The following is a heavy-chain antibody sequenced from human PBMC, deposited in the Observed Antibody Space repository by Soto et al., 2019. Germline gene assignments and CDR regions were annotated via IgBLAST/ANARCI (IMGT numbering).Heavy chain of an antibody. CDR1: GFSLSSTRMA. CDR2: IYWADDK. J-gene: IGHJ4*02. D-gene: IGHD6-19*01. Sequence: QITLKESGPTLVKPTQTLTLTCTFSGFSLSSTRMAVGWIRQPPGKALEWLALIYWADDKRYSPFLKSRRTITQDTSKNQVVLTMSNMDPVDTARYYCAHIVVAGLGYYFDYWGQGTLVTVSS. CDR3: AHIVVAGLGYYFDY. V-gene: IGHV2-5*02.